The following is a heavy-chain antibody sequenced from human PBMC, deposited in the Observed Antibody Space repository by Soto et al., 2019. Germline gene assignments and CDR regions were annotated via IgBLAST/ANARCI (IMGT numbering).Heavy chain of an antibody. Sequence: EVQLVESGGGLVQPGGSLRLSCAASGFTFSSYDMHWVRQATGKGLEWVSAIGTAGDTYYPGSVKGRFTISRENAKNSLYLQMNSLRAGDTAVYYCARAPMVRGVIGGGSMDVWGKGTTVTVSS. D-gene: IGHD3-10*01. V-gene: IGHV3-13*01. CDR1: GFTFSSYD. CDR2: IGTAGDT. J-gene: IGHJ6*03. CDR3: ARAPMVRGVIGGGSMDV.